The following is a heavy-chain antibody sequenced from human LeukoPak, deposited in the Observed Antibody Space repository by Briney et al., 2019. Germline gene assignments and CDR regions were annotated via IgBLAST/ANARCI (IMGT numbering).Heavy chain of an antibody. Sequence: PGGSLRLSCAASGFTFTSYWMQWVRQAPGKGLVWVSRINIDGSSTTYADSVKGRFTISRDNAKNTLYLQMNSLRAEDTAVYYCAREGPRGHTYDLTFGYWGQGTLVTVSS. CDR1: GFTFTSYW. D-gene: IGHD5-18*01. J-gene: IGHJ4*02. V-gene: IGHV3-74*01. CDR3: AREGPRGHTYDLTFGY. CDR2: INIDGSST.